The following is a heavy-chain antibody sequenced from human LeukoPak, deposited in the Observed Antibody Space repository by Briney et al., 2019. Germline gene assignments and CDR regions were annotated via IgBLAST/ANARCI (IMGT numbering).Heavy chain of an antibody. Sequence: SETLSLTXTVSGGSISSYYWNWIRQPPGKGLEWIGYIYYSGNTKYNPSLESRVTISVDTSKNQFSLKLRSVTAADTAVYYCASGMPQGWVHWFDSWGQGTLVTVSS. CDR1: GGSISSYY. CDR3: ASGMPQGWVHWFDS. CDR2: IYYSGNT. V-gene: IGHV4-59*01. J-gene: IGHJ5*01. D-gene: IGHD1-26*01.